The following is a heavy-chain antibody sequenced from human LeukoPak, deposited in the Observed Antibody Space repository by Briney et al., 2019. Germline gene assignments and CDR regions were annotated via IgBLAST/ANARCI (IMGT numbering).Heavy chain of an antibody. Sequence: ASVKVSCKASGYSFTGYYMHWVRQAPGQGREWMGWINPNSADTGYAQKFQGRVTMTRDMSISTIYMELTRLRSDDTALYYCARWDGYSSSPDYWGQGTLVTVSS. CDR3: ARWDGYSSSPDY. CDR2: INPNSADT. J-gene: IGHJ4*02. V-gene: IGHV1-2*02. CDR1: GYSFTGYY. D-gene: IGHD6-13*01.